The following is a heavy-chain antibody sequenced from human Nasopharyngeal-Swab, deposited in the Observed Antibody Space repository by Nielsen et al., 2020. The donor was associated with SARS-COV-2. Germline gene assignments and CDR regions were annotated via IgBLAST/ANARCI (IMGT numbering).Heavy chain of an antibody. V-gene: IGHV4-39*01. D-gene: IGHD6-13*01. CDR1: GGSISSSSYY. J-gene: IGHJ6*02. CDR2: IYYSGST. Sequence: SETLSLTCTVSGGSISSSSYYWGWIRQPPGKGLEWIGSIYYSGSTYYNPSLNSRVTISVDTSKNQFSLKLRYGTATDTAVYYCARGSSATLYYYYYGLDVWGQGTTVTVSS. CDR3: ARGSSATLYYYYYGLDV.